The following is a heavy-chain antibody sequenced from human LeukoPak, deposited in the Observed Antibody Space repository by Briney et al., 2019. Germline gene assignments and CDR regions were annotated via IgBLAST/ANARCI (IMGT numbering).Heavy chain of an antibody. J-gene: IGHJ6*02. Sequence: PGGSLRLSCAASGFTFSSYGMHWVRQAPGKGLEGVAFIRYDGSNKYYADSVKGRFTISRDNSKNTLYLQMNSLRAEDTAVYYCANAYYDILTGYYGYYYGMDVWGQGTTVTVSS. CDR2: IRYDGSNK. CDR1: GFTFSSYG. D-gene: IGHD3-9*01. V-gene: IGHV3-30*02. CDR3: ANAYYDILTGYYGYYYGMDV.